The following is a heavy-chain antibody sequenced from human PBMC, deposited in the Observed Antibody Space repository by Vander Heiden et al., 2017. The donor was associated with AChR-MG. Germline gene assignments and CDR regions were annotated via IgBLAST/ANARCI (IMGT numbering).Heavy chain of an antibody. CDR3: AKAGGYCTNGVCSRRYYFDY. CDR1: GFTFDDYA. Sequence: EVQLVESGGGLVQPGRSLRLSCAASGFTFDDYAMHWVRQAPGKGLEWVSGISWNSGSIGYADSVKGRFTISRDNAKNSLYLQMNSLRAEDTALYYCAKAGGYCTNGVCSRRYYFDYWGQGTLVTVSS. D-gene: IGHD2-8*01. CDR2: ISWNSGSI. J-gene: IGHJ4*02. V-gene: IGHV3-9*01.